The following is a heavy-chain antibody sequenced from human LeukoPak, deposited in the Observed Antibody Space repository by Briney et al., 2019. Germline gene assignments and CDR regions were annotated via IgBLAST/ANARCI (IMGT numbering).Heavy chain of an antibody. J-gene: IGHJ4*02. CDR1: GFTFSSYG. CDR2: IRYDGSNK. Sequence: GGSLRLSCAASGFTFSSYGMHWVRQAPGKGLEWVAFIRYDGSNKYYADSVKGRFTISRDNSKNTLYLQMNSLRAEDTAVYYCARVSSGWYQSYFDYWGQGTLVTVSS. V-gene: IGHV3-30*02. CDR3: ARVSSGWYQSYFDY. D-gene: IGHD6-19*01.